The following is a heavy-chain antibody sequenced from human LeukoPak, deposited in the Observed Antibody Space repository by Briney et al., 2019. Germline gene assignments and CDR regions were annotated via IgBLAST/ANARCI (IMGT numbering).Heavy chain of an antibody. Sequence: GGSLRLSCAASGFTFSSYAMSWVRQAPGKGLEWVSAISGSGGSTYYADSVKGRFTISRDNSKNTLYLQMNSLRAEDTAVYYCAKERYYYDSSGYYLYYFDYWGQGTLVTVSS. J-gene: IGHJ4*02. CDR1: GFTFSSYA. V-gene: IGHV3-23*01. D-gene: IGHD3-22*01. CDR2: ISGSGGST. CDR3: AKERYYYDSSGYYLYYFDY.